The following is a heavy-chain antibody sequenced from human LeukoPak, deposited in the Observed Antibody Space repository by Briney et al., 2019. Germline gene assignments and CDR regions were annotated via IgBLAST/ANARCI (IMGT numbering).Heavy chain of an antibody. D-gene: IGHD3-16*02. CDR3: ARDLIESGHGDTFGGVIVMGY. V-gene: IGHV1-46*01. J-gene: IGHJ4*02. CDR1: GYTFTSYY. CDR2: INPSGGST. Sequence: GASVKVSCKASGYTFTSYYMHWVRQAPGQGLEWMGKINPSGGSTSYAQKFQGRVTMTRDTSTSTVYMELSSLRSEDTAVYYCARDLIESGHGDTFGGVIVMGYWGQGTLVTVSS.